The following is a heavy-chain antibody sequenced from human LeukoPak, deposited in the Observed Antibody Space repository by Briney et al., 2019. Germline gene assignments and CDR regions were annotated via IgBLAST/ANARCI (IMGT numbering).Heavy chain of an antibody. CDR3: ARGPDSNWSGLDF. CDR2: ISPTGSTT. J-gene: IGHJ4*02. V-gene: IGHV3-74*01. CDR1: GFSFSGHW. Sequence: GGSLRLSCTASGFSFSGHWMHWARQLPGKGLVWVSRISPTGSTTSYADSVKGRFTVSRDNAKNTLYLQVNSLRAEDTAVYYCARGPDSNWSGLDFWGQGTLLTVSS. D-gene: IGHD6-6*01.